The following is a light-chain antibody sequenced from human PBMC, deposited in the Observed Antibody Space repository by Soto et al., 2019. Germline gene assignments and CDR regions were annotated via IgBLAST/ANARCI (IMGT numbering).Light chain of an antibody. Sequence: QSALTQPASVSGSPGQSITISCTGANSDIGDWNYVSWYQQYPGKAPKVIIYEVNYRPSGVSYRFSGSKSGNTASLTISGLQAEDEADYYCSSFSSGTTLFVFGGGTKVNVL. V-gene: IGLV2-14*01. CDR3: SSFSSGTTLFV. J-gene: IGLJ1*01. CDR2: EVN. CDR1: NSDIGDWNY.